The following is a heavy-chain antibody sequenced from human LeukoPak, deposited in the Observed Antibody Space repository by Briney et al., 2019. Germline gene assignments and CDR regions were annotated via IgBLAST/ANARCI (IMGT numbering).Heavy chain of an antibody. CDR1: GGSISSYY. V-gene: IGHV4-59*01. CDR3: ARDRDHFDY. Sequence: SETLSLTCTVSGGSISSYYWSWIRQPPGKGLEWIGYIYYSGSTNYNPSLKSRVTISVDTSKNQFSLKLSSVTAADTVVYYCARDRDHFDYWGQGTLVTVSS. D-gene: IGHD3-10*01. CDR2: IYYSGST. J-gene: IGHJ4*02.